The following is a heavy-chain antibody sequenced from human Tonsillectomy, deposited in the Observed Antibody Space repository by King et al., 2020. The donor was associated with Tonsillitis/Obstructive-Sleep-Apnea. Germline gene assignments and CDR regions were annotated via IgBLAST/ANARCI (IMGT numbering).Heavy chain of an antibody. J-gene: IGHJ4*02. Sequence: VQLVESGGGLIQPGGSLRLSCAASGFIVSSNYMNWVRQAPGKGLEWVSVIYGGGSTYYADSVKGRFTISRDKSKNTLYLQMNSLRAEDTAVYYCARDVPGGDWGQGTLVTVSS. CDR3: ARDVPGGD. CDR2: IYGGGST. CDR1: GFIVSSNY. D-gene: IGHD3-10*01. V-gene: IGHV3-53*01.